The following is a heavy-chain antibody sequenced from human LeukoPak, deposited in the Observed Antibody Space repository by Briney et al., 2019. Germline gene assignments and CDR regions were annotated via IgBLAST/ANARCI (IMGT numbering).Heavy chain of an antibody. CDR3: ARITMVRGVPHYYYYYMDV. Sequence: ASVKVSCKASGYTFTCYYMHWAGQAPGQGMEWMGWINSNSGGTNYAQKFRGRVTMTRNTSISTAYMELTRLRSDDTAVYYCARITMVRGVPHYYYYYMDVWGKGTTVTVSS. J-gene: IGHJ6*03. V-gene: IGHV1-2*02. CDR1: GYTFTCYY. CDR2: INSNSGGT. D-gene: IGHD3-10*01.